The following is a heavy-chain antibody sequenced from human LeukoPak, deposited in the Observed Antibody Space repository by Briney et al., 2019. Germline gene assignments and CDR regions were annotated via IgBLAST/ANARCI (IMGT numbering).Heavy chain of an antibody. V-gene: IGHV3-30-3*01. CDR1: GFTFSSYA. CDR2: ISYDGSNK. D-gene: IGHD6-19*01. Sequence: GRSLRLSCAASGFTFSSYAMHWVRQAPGKGLEWVAVISYDGSNKYYADSVKGRFTISRDNSKNTLYLQMNSLRAEDTAVYYCARQRFVAGSLYYYGMDVWGQGTTVTVSS. J-gene: IGHJ6*02. CDR3: ARQRFVAGSLYYYGMDV.